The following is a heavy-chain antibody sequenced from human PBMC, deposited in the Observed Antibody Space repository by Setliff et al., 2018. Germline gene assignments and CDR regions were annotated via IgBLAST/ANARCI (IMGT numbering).Heavy chain of an antibody. CDR3: AREHTSDWKFDY. Sequence: GGSLRLSCAASGFAFDSYAMHWVRQAPGEGLEWISLLYDDGSEFYSDSVKGRFTIFRDGSKNTLFLHMNNLKTEDTAVYYCAREHTSDWKFDYWGPGTLVTVSS. CDR2: LYDDGSEF. V-gene: IGHV3-23*03. CDR1: GFAFDSYA. D-gene: IGHD1-1*01. J-gene: IGHJ4*02.